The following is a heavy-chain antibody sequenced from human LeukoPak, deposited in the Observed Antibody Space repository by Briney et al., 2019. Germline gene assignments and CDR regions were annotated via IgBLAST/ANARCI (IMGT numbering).Heavy chain of an antibody. CDR1: GFTFSTYS. D-gene: IGHD3-16*02. CDR2: ISSSSSTI. CDR3: ARTWESLGELSLQPFYY. Sequence: PGGSLRLSCAASGFTFSTYSMHWVRQAPGKGLEWVSYISSSSSTIYYADSVKGRFTISRDNAKNSLYLQMNSLRAEDTAVYYCARTWESLGELSLQPFYYWGQGTLVTVSS. V-gene: IGHV3-48*04. J-gene: IGHJ4*02.